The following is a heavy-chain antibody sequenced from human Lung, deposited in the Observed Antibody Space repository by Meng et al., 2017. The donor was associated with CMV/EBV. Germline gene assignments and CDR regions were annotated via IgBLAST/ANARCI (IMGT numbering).Heavy chain of an antibody. V-gene: IGHV1-46*01. CDR3: ARLGYYDSSPLGDYFDD. CDR2: INPSGGST. D-gene: IGHD3-22*01. Sequence: ASXXVSXKASGYTFTSYYMHWVRQAPGQGLEWMGIINPSGGSTSYAQKFQGRVTMTRDTSTSTVYMELSSLRSEDTAVYYCARLGYYDSSPLGDYFDDLGQGXLVTVSS. J-gene: IGHJ4*02. CDR1: GYTFTSYY.